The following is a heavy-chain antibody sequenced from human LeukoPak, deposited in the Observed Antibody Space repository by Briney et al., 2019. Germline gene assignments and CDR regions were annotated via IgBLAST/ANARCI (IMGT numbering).Heavy chain of an antibody. CDR3: AEDREMATMDY. V-gene: IGHV3-33*06. CDR1: GFTFSIYG. J-gene: IGHJ4*02. CDR2: IWYDGSNK. D-gene: IGHD5-24*01. Sequence: GGSLRLSCAASGFTFSIYGMHWVRQAPGKGLEWVAVIWYDGSNKYYADSVKGRFTISRDNSKNTLYLQMNSLRAEDTAVYYCAEDREMATMDYWGQGTLVTVSS.